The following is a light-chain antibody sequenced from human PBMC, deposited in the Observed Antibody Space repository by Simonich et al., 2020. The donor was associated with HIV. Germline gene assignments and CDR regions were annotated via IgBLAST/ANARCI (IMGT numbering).Light chain of an antibody. CDR1: QDSSNY. CDR3: QQSYSTLYT. CDR2: DAS. V-gene: IGKV1-39*01. J-gene: IGKJ2*01. Sequence: DIQMTQSPSSLSASVGYSVTITCQASQDSSNYLNRYQKNIGKAPKLLIYDASNLEAGVPSRFSGGGSVTDFTLTISSLQPEDFATYYCQQSYSTLYTFGQGTKLEIK.